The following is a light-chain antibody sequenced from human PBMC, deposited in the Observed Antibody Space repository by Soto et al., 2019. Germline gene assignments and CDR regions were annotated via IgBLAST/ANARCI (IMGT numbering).Light chain of an antibody. CDR1: QSLLHSNGYNY. J-gene: IGKJ4*01. V-gene: IGKV2-28*01. Sequence: DIVMTQSPLSLPVTPGEPASIACRSSQSLLHSNGYNYLDWYLXRPGRSQQLXIYLSSNRSSGVPDRFSGSGSGTDFTLKISRVEAEDVGVYYCMQVLQTPLTFGGGTKVDI. CDR3: MQVLQTPLT. CDR2: LSS.